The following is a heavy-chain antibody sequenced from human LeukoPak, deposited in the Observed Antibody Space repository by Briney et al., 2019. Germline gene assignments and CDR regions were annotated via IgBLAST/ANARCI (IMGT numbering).Heavy chain of an antibody. V-gene: IGHV3-21*01. J-gene: IGHJ6*03. CDR2: ISSSSSYM. D-gene: IGHD6-19*01. CDR3: ARDPYSGGYGAYYYYYMDV. Sequence: GGSLRLSCAASGFTFSSYAMSWVRQAPGKGLEWVSSISSSSSYMFYADSVRGRFTISRDNAENSLYLQMNSLRDEDTAVYYCARDPYSGGYGAYYYYYMDVWGKGTTVTVSS. CDR1: GFTFSSYA.